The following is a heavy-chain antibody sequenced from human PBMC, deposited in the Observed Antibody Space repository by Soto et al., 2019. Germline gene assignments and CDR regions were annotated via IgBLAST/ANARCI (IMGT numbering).Heavy chain of an antibody. CDR2: ISGSGGST. CDR1: GFTFSSYA. Sequence: PGGSLRLSCAASGFTFSSYAMSWVRQAPGKGLEWVSAISGSGGSTYYADSVKGRFTISRDNSKNTLYLQMNSLRAEDTAVYYCAKDRYYGSGTEPRFDPWGQGTLVTVSS. D-gene: IGHD3-10*01. CDR3: AKDRYYGSGTEPRFDP. J-gene: IGHJ5*02. V-gene: IGHV3-23*01.